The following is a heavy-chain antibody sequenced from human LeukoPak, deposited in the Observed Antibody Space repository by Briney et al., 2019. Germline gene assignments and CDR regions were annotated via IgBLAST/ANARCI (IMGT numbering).Heavy chain of an antibody. J-gene: IGHJ6*03. V-gene: IGHV1-46*01. CDR2: INPSGGST. CDR1: GYTFTSYY. D-gene: IGHD2-2*01. Sequence: ASVKVSCKASGYTFTSYYMHWVRQAPGQGLEWMGIINPSGGSTSYAQKFQGRVTMTRDMSTSTVYMELSSLRSEDTAVYYCARDLVVVPASSHYYYYMDVWGKGTTVTVPS. CDR3: ARDLVVVPASSHYYYYMDV.